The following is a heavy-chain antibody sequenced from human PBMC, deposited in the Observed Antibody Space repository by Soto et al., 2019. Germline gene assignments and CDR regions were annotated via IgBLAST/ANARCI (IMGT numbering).Heavy chain of an antibody. CDR2: IWYDGSNK. D-gene: IGHD3-10*01. V-gene: IGHV3-33*01. Sequence: QVQLVESGGGVVQPGRSLRLSCAASGFTFSSYGMHWVRQAPGKGLEWVAVIWYDGSNKYYADSVKGRFTISGDNSKNTLYLQMNSLRAEDTAVYYCAREGDVGGKRPYYYMDVWGKGTTVTVSS. J-gene: IGHJ6*03. CDR3: AREGDVGGKRPYYYMDV. CDR1: GFTFSSYG.